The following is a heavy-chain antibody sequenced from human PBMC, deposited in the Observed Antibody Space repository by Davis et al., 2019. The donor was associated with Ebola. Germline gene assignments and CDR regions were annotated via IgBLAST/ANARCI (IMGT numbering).Heavy chain of an antibody. V-gene: IGHV4-4*02. CDR1: GGSISSSNW. D-gene: IGHD5-12*01. CDR2: IYHSGST. CDR3: ARLGYSGYDSFDY. J-gene: IGHJ4*02. Sequence: SETLSLTCAVSGGSISSSNWWSWVRQPPGKGLEWIGEIYHSGSTNYNPSLKSRVTISVDTSKNQFSLKLSSVTAADTAVYYCARLGYSGYDSFDYWGQGTLVTVSS.